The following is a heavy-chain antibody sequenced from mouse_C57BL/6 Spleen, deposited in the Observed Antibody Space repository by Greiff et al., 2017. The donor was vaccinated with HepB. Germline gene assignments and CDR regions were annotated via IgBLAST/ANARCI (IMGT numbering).Heavy chain of an antibody. CDR3: ARGVVEDYWYFDV. CDR2: ISDGGSYT. D-gene: IGHD1-1*01. V-gene: IGHV5-4*01. J-gene: IGHJ1*03. CDR1: GFTFSSYA. Sequence: EVQLVESGGGLVKPGGSLKLSCAASGFTFSSYAMSWVRQTPEKRLEWVATISDGGSYTYYPDNVKGRFTISRDNAKNNLYLQMSHLKSEDTAMYDCARGVVEDYWYFDVWGTGTTVTVSS.